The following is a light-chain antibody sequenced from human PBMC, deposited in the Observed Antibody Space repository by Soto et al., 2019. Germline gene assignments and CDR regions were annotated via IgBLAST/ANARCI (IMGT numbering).Light chain of an antibody. J-gene: IGKJ5*01. CDR3: QQYGNLIT. CDR2: GAS. CDR1: QTFSSSY. V-gene: IGKV3-20*01. Sequence: EIVLTPSPGTLSLSPGERATLSCRASQTFSSSYLAWYQQKPGQAPRLLIYGASSRATGIPDRFSGSGSGTDFTLTISRLEPEDFAVYYCQQYGNLITFGQGTRLEIK.